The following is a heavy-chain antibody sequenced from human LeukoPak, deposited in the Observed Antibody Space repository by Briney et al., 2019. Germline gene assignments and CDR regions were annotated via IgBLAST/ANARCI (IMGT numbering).Heavy chain of an antibody. D-gene: IGHD2/OR15-2a*01. Sequence: GGSLRLSCAASGFTFSSYSMNWVRQAPGKGLEWVSSISSSSSYIYYADSVKGRFTISRDNAKNSLYLQMNSLRAEDTAVYYCARDLYWNLSAFDIWGQGTVVTVSS. J-gene: IGHJ3*02. CDR2: ISSSSSYI. V-gene: IGHV3-21*01. CDR3: ARDLYWNLSAFDI. CDR1: GFTFSSYS.